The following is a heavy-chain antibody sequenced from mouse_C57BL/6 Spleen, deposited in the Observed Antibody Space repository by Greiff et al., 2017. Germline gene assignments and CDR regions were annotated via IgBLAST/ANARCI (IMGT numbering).Heavy chain of an antibody. CDR2: FYPGSGSI. V-gene: IGHV1-62-2*01. Sequence: QVQLQQSGAELVKPGASVKLSCKASGYTFTEYTIHWVKQRSGQGLEWIGWFYPGSGSIKYNEKFKDKATLTADKSSSTVYMEFSRLTSEDSAVYFCARHEEGTTVVPWGYFYVWGTGTTVTVSS. D-gene: IGHD1-1*01. CDR1: GYTFTEYT. CDR3: ARHEEGTTVVPWGYFYV. J-gene: IGHJ1*03.